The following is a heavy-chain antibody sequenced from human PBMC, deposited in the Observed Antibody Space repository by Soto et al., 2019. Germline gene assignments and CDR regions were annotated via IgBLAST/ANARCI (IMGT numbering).Heavy chain of an antibody. D-gene: IGHD6-13*01. CDR3: ARVGSSSWYRLHNWFDP. J-gene: IGHJ5*02. V-gene: IGHV1-8*01. CDR1: GYTFTSYD. CDR2: MNPNSGNT. Sequence: ASVKVSCKASGYTFTSYDINWVRQATGQGLEWMGWMNPNSGNTGYAQKFQGRVTMTRNTSISTAYMELSSLRSEDTAVYYCARVGSSSWYRLHNWFDPWGQGXLVTVYS.